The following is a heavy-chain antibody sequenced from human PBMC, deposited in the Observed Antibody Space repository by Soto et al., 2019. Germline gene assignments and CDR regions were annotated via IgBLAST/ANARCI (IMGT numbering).Heavy chain of an antibody. CDR2: IYYSGST. V-gene: IGHV4-59*01. Sequence: SETLSLTCTVSGGSISSYYWSWIRQPPGKGLEWIGYIYYSGSTNYNPSLKSRVTISVDTSKNQFSLKLSSVTAADTAVYYCASAGDITLDTAMVTFEYWGQGTLVTVSS. D-gene: IGHD5-18*01. J-gene: IGHJ4*02. CDR1: GGSISSYY. CDR3: ASAGDITLDTAMVTFEY.